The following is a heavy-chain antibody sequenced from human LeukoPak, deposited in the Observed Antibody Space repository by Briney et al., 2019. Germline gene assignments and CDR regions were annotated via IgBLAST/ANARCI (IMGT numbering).Heavy chain of an antibody. V-gene: IGHV4-59*08. J-gene: IGHJ4*02. Sequence: SETLSLTCTVSGGSISNYYWSWIPQPPGKGLEWIGYIYYNGSTIYNPSLESRLTISVDTSKNQFSLKLSSVTAADTAVYYCARQKGVAGREAVDYWGQGTLVTVSS. D-gene: IGHD6-19*01. CDR2: IYYNGST. CDR3: ARQKGVAGREAVDY. CDR1: GGSISNYY.